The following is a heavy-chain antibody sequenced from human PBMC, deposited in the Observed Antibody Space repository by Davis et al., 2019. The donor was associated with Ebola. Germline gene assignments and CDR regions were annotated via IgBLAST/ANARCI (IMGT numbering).Heavy chain of an antibody. Sequence: SVKVSCKASGGTFSSYAISWVRQAPGQGLEWMGGIIPIFGTANYAQKFQGRVTITADESTSTAYMELSSLRSEDTAVYYCARALYYYGSGPHGIDYWGQGTLVTVSS. V-gene: IGHV1-69*13. CDR2: IIPIFGTA. CDR3: ARALYYYGSGPHGIDY. CDR1: GGTFSSYA. J-gene: IGHJ4*02. D-gene: IGHD3-10*01.